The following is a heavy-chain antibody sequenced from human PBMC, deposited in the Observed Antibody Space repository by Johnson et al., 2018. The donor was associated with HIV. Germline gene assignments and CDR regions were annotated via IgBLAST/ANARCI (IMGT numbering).Heavy chain of an antibody. CDR3: ASLIAAAGDDAFDI. V-gene: IGHV3-30-3*01. CDR2: ISYDGGNK. Sequence: QVQLVESGGGVVQPGRSLRLSCAASGFTFSSYTMHWVRQAPGKGLEWVAVISYDGGNKYYADSVKGRFTISRDNSKNTLYLQMNSLRAEDTAVYYCASLIAAAGDDAFDIWGQGTMVTVSS. D-gene: IGHD6-13*01. CDR1: GFTFSSYT. J-gene: IGHJ3*02.